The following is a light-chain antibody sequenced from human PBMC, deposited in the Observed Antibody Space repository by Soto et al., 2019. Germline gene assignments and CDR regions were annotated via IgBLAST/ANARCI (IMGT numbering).Light chain of an antibody. V-gene: IGLV2-14*01. CDR3: CSYTPNLQII. Sequence: QSALPQPASVSGSPGQSITISCTGTSSDVGASNYVSWYQQLPGKAPKLMIYEVNNRPSGVSNRFSGSKSGNTASLTISGLQAEDDADYYCCSYTPNLQIIFGGRTKVTV. J-gene: IGLJ2*01. CDR2: EVN. CDR1: SSDVGASNY.